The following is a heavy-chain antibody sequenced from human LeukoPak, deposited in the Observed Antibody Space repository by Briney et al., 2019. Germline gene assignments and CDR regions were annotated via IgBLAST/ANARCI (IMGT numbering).Heavy chain of an antibody. CDR1: GFTFSSYS. CDR3: ARTDRDGNKRFLD. V-gene: IGHV3-48*02. D-gene: IGHD5-24*01. CDR2: VSSSGTTT. Sequence: GGSLRLSCAASGFTFSSYSVIWARQAPGKGLEWVSYVSSSGTTTYYADSVKGRFTISRDNGKNLVSLQMNSLRDEDTAVYYCARTDRDGNKRFLDWGQGTLVTVSS. J-gene: IGHJ4*02.